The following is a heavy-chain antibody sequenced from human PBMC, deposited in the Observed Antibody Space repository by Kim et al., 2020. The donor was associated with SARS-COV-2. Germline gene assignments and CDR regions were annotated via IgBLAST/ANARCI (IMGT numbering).Heavy chain of an antibody. D-gene: IGHD5-18*01. CDR3: AREEGIWGAQLWLLIRYGMDV. J-gene: IGHJ6*02. CDR1: GFTFSSYA. CDR2: ISYDGSNK. Sequence: GWSLRLSCAASGFTFSSYAMHWVRQAPGKGLEWVAVISYDGSNKYYADSVKGRFTISRDNSKNTLYLQMNSLRAEDTAVYYCAREEGIWGAQLWLLIRYGMDVWGQGTTVTVSS. V-gene: IGHV3-30*04.